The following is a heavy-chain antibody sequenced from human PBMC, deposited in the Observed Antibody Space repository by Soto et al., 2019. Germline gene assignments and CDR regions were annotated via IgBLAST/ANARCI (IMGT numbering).Heavy chain of an antibody. Sequence: PGGSLRLSCAASGFTFSSYWMNWVRQAPGKGLEWLATIKQDGSETYYVDSVKGRFTISRDNAKNSLYLQMNSLRVDDTAVYYCVRGSHEDYWGQGTLVTVSS. CDR2: IKQDGSET. V-gene: IGHV3-7*04. CDR3: VRGSHEDY. J-gene: IGHJ4*02. CDR1: GFTFSSYW. D-gene: IGHD6-19*01.